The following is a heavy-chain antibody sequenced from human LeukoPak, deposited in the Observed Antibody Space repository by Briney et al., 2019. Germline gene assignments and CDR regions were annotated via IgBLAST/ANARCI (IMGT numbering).Heavy chain of an antibody. V-gene: IGHV3-23*01. CDR3: ARVRDSSGYFGY. J-gene: IGHJ4*02. CDR1: GFTVSSNY. D-gene: IGHD3-22*01. Sequence: GGSLRLSCAASGFTVSSNYMSWVRQAPGKGLEWVSAISGSGGNTYYADSVKGRFTISRDNSKNTLYLQMNSLRAEDTAVYYCARVRDSSGYFGYWGQGALVTVSS. CDR2: ISGSGGNT.